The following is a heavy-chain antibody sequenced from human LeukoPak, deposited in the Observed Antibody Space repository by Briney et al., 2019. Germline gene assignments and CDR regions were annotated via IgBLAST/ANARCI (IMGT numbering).Heavy chain of an antibody. CDR3: ARDELVVVPAAIRYYYYYYMDV. D-gene: IGHD2-2*01. J-gene: IGHJ6*03. CDR2: ISSSSSNI. Sequence: GGPLTLSCAASGFTFSSYSMNWPRQATGKGREGVSYISSSSSNIYYADSVKGRFTISRHNAKNSVYLQMNSLRAEDTAVYYCARDELVVVPAAIRYYYYYYMDVWGKGTTVTVSS. CDR1: GFTFSSYS. V-gene: IGHV3-48*04.